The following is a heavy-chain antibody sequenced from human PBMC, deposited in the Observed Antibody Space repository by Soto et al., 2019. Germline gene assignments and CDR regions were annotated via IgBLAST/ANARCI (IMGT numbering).Heavy chain of an antibody. V-gene: IGHV4-39*01. CDR3: ARAGRGSSGWYSVVRYFDY. D-gene: IGHD6-19*01. Sequence: SETLSLTCTVSGGSISSSSYYWGWIRQPPGKGLEWIGSIYYSGSTYYNPSLKSRVTISVDTSKNQFSLKLSSVTAADTVVYYCARAGRGSSGWYSVVRYFDYWGQGTLVTVSS. CDR1: GGSISSSSYY. CDR2: IYYSGST. J-gene: IGHJ4*02.